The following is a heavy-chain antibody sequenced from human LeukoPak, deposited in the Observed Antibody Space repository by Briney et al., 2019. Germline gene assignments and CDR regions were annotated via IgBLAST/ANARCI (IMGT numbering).Heavy chain of an antibody. D-gene: IGHD3-10*01. J-gene: IGHJ5*02. CDR1: GFTFSSYG. CDR3: AREVPDSWFGELGGWFDP. Sequence: PGGSLRLSCAASGFTFSSYGMHWVRQAPGKGLEWVAFIRYDGSNKYYADSVKGRFTISRDNSKNTLFLQMNTLRAEDTAVYYCAREVPDSWFGELGGWFDPWGQGTLVTVSS. CDR2: IRYDGSNK. V-gene: IGHV3-30*02.